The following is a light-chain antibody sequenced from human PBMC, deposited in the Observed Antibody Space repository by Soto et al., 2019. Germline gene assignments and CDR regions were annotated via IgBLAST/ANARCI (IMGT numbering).Light chain of an antibody. J-gene: IGKJ4*01. Sequence: EIVMTQSPATLSVSPGERATLSCRASQSVSSSYLAWYQQKPCQAPRLLIYGASSRATGIPDRFSGSRSGTESTLIITSLQSEDFAVDYCQQHSNWPLNFGGATKVDVK. CDR1: QSVSSSY. CDR2: GAS. V-gene: IGKV3D-20*02. CDR3: QQHSNWPLN.